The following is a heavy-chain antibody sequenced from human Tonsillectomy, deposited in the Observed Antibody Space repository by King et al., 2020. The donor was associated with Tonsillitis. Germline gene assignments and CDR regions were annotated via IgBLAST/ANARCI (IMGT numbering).Heavy chain of an antibody. CDR2: ISYDGSNK. CDR1: GFTFSSYG. V-gene: IGHV3-30*18. Sequence: VKLVESGGGVVQPGRSLRLSCAASGFTFSSYGIHWVRQAPGKGLEWVAVISYDGSNKYYADSVQGRFTISRDNSKNTLYLQMNSLRAEDTAVYYCAKGRYDFWSGYVDYYYGMDVWGQGTTVTVSS. J-gene: IGHJ6*02. CDR3: AKGRYDFWSGYVDYYYGMDV. D-gene: IGHD3-3*01.